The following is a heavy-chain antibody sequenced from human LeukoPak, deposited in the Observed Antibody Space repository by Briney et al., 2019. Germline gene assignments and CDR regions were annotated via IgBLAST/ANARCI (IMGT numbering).Heavy chain of an antibody. D-gene: IGHD2-2*01. CDR2: ISGSGGST. V-gene: IGHV3-23*01. CDR1: GFTFSSYA. CDR3: AKDRSPARGIVVVPAAIGY. Sequence: PGGSLRLSCAASGFTFSSYAMSWVRQAPGKGLEWVSAISGSGGSTYYADSVKGRFTISRDNSKNTLYLQMNSLRAEDTAVYYCAKDRSPARGIVVVPAAIGYWGQGTLVTVSS. J-gene: IGHJ4*02.